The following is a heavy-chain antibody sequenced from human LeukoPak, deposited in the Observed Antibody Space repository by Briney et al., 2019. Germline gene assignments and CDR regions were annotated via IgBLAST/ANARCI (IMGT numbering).Heavy chain of an antibody. Sequence: GRSLRLSCAASGFTISSYAMLWVRQAPGKELEWVAVISYDGSNKYYADSVKGRFTISRDNSKNTLYLQMNSLRAEDTAVYYCARDRYYDSSGYYYFDYWGQGTLVTVSS. D-gene: IGHD3-22*01. CDR1: GFTISSYA. CDR3: ARDRYYDSSGYYYFDY. J-gene: IGHJ4*02. CDR2: ISYDGSNK. V-gene: IGHV3-30*04.